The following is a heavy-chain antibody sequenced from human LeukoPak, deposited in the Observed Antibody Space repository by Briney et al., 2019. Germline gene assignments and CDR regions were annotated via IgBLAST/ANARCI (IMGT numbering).Heavy chain of an antibody. J-gene: IGHJ4*02. CDR2: ISGSGGST. CDR1: GFTFSSYA. CDR3: VLRGIAVASY. D-gene: IGHD6-19*01. V-gene: IGHV3-23*01. Sequence: PGGSLRLSCAASGFTFSSYAMSWVRQAPGQGLEWVSAISGSGGSTYYADSVKGRFTISKDNSKNTLYLQMNSLREEDTAVYYCVLRGIAVASYWGQGTLVTVSS.